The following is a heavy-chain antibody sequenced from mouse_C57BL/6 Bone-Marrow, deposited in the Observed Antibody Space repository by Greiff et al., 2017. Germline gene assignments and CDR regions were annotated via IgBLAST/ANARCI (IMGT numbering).Heavy chain of an antibody. CDR3: ARRGWAAWFAY. J-gene: IGHJ3*01. V-gene: IGHV1-64*01. D-gene: IGHD3-3*01. Sequence: QVQLQQPGAELVKPGASVKLSCKASGYTFTSYWMHWVKQRPGQGLEWIGMIHPNSGSTNYNEKFKSKATLTVDKSSSTAYMQLSSLTSEDSAVYYCARRGWAAWFAYWGQGTLVTVSA. CDR2: IHPNSGST. CDR1: GYTFTSYW.